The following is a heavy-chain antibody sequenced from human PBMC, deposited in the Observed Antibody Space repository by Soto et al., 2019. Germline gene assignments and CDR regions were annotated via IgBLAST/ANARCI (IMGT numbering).Heavy chain of an antibody. CDR2: INWNGDSI. Sequence: GESLKISCAASGFTFDDYGMTWVRQGPGKGLEWVSNINWNGDSISYGDSVKGRFTISRDNAKKYLYLQMNNLRDEDTALYYCARDSPLGYCSGGSCFFGEWGQGTLVTVSS. CDR3: ARDSPLGYCSGGSCFFGE. D-gene: IGHD2-15*01. CDR1: GFTFDDYG. J-gene: IGHJ4*02. V-gene: IGHV3-20*04.